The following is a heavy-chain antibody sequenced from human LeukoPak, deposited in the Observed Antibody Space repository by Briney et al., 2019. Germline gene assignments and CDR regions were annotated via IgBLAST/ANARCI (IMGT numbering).Heavy chain of an antibody. V-gene: IGHV3-48*04. CDR3: ARVTVSSGVDY. CDR2: ISSTGNTI. CDR1: GFTFSIAW. J-gene: IGHJ4*02. Sequence: GGSLRLSCEASGFTFSIAWMNWVRQAPGKGLEWVSYISSTGNTIYYADSVKGRFTISRDNAKNSLYLQMNSLRAEDTAFYYCARVTVSSGVDYWGQGTLVTVSS. D-gene: IGHD4-11*01.